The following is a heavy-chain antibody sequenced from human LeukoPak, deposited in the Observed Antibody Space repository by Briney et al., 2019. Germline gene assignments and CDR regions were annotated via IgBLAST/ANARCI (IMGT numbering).Heavy chain of an antibody. CDR1: GFTFSRYW. V-gene: IGHV3-74*01. CDR3: ARSPAREQWLVRRYFDY. J-gene: IGHJ4*02. D-gene: IGHD6-19*01. CDR2: INGDGSST. Sequence: GGSLRLSCAASGFTFSRYWMHWVRQAPGEGLVWVSRINGDGSSTSYADFVKGRFTISRDNAKNTLYLQMGSLRAEDMAVYYCARSPAREQWLVRRYFDYWGQGTLVTVSS.